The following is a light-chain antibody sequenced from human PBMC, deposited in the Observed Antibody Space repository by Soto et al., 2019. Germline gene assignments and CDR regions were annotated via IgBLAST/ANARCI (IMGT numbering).Light chain of an antibody. CDR1: QGVRTD. CDR3: QPRNSWPPIT. CDR2: DPS. V-gene: IGKV3D-11*01. J-gene: IGKJ5*01. Sequence: EIVLTQSPVTLSFSPGERATLSGRASQGVRTDLAWYQVNPGQAPPPLIYDPSSRASGLQARLSGSGPGTYFTLTISRIEPEDSALYYCQPRNSWPPITFGQAPRLAIK.